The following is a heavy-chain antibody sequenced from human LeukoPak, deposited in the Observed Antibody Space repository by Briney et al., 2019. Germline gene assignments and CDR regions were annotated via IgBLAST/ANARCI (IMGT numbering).Heavy chain of an antibody. Sequence: GASVKVSCKASGYTFTSYAMNWVRQAPGQGLEWMGWINTNTGNPTYAQGFTGRFVYSLDTSVSTAYLQISSLKAEDTAVYYCARASLTTLTAYYYYYMDVWGKGTTVTVSS. J-gene: IGHJ6*03. CDR2: INTNTGNP. CDR1: GYTFTSYA. CDR3: ARASLTTLTAYYYYYMDV. D-gene: IGHD4-11*01. V-gene: IGHV7-4-1*02.